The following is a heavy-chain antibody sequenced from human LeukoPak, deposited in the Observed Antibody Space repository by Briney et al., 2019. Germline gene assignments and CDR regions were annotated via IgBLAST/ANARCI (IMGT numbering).Heavy chain of an antibody. CDR2: IYSGGST. CDR1: GFTVDSNY. J-gene: IGHJ4*02. V-gene: IGHV3-66*01. D-gene: IGHD6-19*01. Sequence: GGSLRLSCAASGFTVDSNYMTWVRQAPGKGLEWVSVIYSGGSTYYADSVKGRFTISRDNSKNTLHLQMNSLRAEDTAVYYCAKEAVAGTLDHWGQGTLVTVSS. CDR3: AKEAVAGTLDH.